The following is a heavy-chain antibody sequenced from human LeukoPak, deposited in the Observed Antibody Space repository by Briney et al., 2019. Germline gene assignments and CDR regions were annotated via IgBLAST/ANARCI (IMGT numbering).Heavy chain of an antibody. V-gene: IGHV4-39*01. CDR1: WLHQQWNFL. J-gene: IGHJ4*02. Sequence: PSETPVPHLHCLWWLHQQWNFLLGLDPPAPREGLEWIGSMYYDGSSYYNPSLKSRVTTSVDTSKNQFSLKLTSVTAADTAVYFCARRSDSGSDDGEDYFDYWGQGTLVTVSS. D-gene: IGHD1-26*01. CDR3: ARRSDSGSDDGEDYFDY. CDR2: MYYDGSS.